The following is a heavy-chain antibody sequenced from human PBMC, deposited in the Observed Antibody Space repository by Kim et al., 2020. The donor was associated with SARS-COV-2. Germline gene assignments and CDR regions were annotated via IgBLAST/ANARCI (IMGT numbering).Heavy chain of an antibody. J-gene: IGHJ5*02. Sequence: GSLRLSCAASGFTFDDYTMHWVRQAPGKGLEWVSLISWDGGSTYYADSVKGRFTISRDNSKNSLYLQMNSLRTEDTALYYCAKDSGEWLQWDWFDPWGQGTLVTVSS. V-gene: IGHV3-43*01. CDR2: ISWDGGST. D-gene: IGHD5-12*01. CDR1: GFTFDDYT. CDR3: AKDSGEWLQWDWFDP.